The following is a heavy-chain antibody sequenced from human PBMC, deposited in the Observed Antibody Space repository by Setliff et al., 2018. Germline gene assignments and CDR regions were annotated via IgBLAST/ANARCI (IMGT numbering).Heavy chain of an antibody. V-gene: IGHV2-70*04. Sequence: GSGPTLVNPTQTLTLTCTFSGFSLSTSGMRVSWIRQPPGKALEWLARIDWDDDKFYSTSLKTRLTISKDTSKNQVVLTMTNMDPVDTAIYYCANHNPARRALNGTPLDNWGQGTLVTVLL. J-gene: IGHJ4*02. CDR2: IDWDDDK. D-gene: IGHD3-9*01. CDR1: GFSLSTSGMR. CDR3: ANHNPARRALNGTPLDN.